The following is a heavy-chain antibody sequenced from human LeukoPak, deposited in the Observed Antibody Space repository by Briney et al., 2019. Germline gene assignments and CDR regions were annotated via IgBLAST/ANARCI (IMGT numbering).Heavy chain of an antibody. D-gene: IGHD3-9*01. J-gene: IGHJ4*02. CDR1: GFTFSSYG. Sequence: PGGSLRLSCAASGFTFSSYGMHWVRQAPGKGLEWVAFIRYDGSNKYYADSVKGRFTISRDNSKNTLYLQMNSLRAEDTAVYYCAKEQYFDWFLPDYWGQGTLVTVSS. CDR2: IRYDGSNK. V-gene: IGHV3-30*02. CDR3: AKEQYFDWFLPDY.